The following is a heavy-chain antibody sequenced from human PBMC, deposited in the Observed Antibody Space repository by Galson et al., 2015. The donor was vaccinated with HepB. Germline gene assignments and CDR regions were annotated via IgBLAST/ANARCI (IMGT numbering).Heavy chain of an antibody. Sequence: SLRLSCAASGFTFSSYAMSWVRQAPGKGLEWVSAISGSGGSTYYADSVKGRFTISRDNSKNTLYLQMNSLRAEDTAVYYCAKREYSNSSRDYYYYHYGMDVWGQGTTVTVSS. CDR1: GFTFSSYA. V-gene: IGHV3-23*01. CDR2: ISGSGGST. J-gene: IGHJ6*02. CDR3: AKREYSNSSRDYYYYHYGMDV. D-gene: IGHD6-6*01.